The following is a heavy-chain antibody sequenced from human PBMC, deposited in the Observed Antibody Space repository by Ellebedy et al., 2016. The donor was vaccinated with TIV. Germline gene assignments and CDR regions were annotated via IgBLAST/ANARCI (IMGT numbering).Heavy chain of an antibody. D-gene: IGHD3-22*01. CDR2: IRGRSGYT. CDR1: GFSFSNYA. J-gene: IGHJ4*02. CDR3: AKVGPEDRRGYYGSYFDY. Sequence: GESLKISCAASGFSFSNYAMTWVRQAPGKGLEWVSGIRGRSGYTYYADSVKGRFTISRDDFKNILYLQMNSLRAEDTAMYYCAKVGPEDRRGYYGSYFDYWGQGTLVTVSS. V-gene: IGHV3-23*01.